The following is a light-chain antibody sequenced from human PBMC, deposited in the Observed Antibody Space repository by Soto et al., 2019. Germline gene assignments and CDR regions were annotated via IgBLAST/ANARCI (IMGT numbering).Light chain of an antibody. CDR2: AAS. CDR1: QGISIH. CDR3: QHYDHYPVT. J-gene: IGKJ5*01. Sequence: DIQMTQSPSSLSAYVGDTVTITCRASQGISIHLAWFQQKPGKAPKALIFAASTLQGGVPSRFSGSGSGTHFTLTISSLQPDDFATYYCQHYDHYPVTFGQGTRLDVK. V-gene: IGKV1-16*01.